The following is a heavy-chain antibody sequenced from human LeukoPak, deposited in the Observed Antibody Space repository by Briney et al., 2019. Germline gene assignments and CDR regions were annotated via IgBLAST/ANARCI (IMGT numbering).Heavy chain of an antibody. Sequence: GASVKVSCKASGYRFINYNTHWVRQAPGQGLEWMGIINRNGGSTSYAQKFQGRVTMTRDTSTSTVYMELSSLRSEDTAVYYCARYGSNSFDYWGQGTLVNVSS. D-gene: IGHD4-23*01. CDR3: ARYGSNSFDY. V-gene: IGHV1-46*01. CDR2: INRNGGST. J-gene: IGHJ4*02. CDR1: GYRFINYN.